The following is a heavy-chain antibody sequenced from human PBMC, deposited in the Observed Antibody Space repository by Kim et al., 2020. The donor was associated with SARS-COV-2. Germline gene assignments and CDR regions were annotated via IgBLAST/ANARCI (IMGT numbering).Heavy chain of an antibody. D-gene: IGHD6-6*01. V-gene: IGHV3-23*01. CDR3: AKDLIASAARPWSKGFDP. CDR2: ISGSGGST. Sequence: GGSLRLSCAASGFTFSSYAMSWVRQAPGKGLEWVSAISGSGGSTYYADSVKGRFTISRDNSKNTLYLQMNSLRAEDTAVYYCAKDLIASAARPWSKGFDPWGQGTLVTVSS. J-gene: IGHJ5*02. CDR1: GFTFSSYA.